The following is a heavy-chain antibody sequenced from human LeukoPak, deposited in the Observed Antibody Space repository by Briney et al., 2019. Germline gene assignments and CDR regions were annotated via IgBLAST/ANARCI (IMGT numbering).Heavy chain of an antibody. D-gene: IGHD1-26*01. Sequence: GGSLRLSCAASGFTFSSYSMNGVRQAPGKGLEWVSHITASGTAMFYADSVKGRFTISRDNAKNSLYLQMNSLRDEDTAVYYCASSGNYRFDYWGQGTLVTVSS. CDR1: GFTFSSYS. CDR3: ASSGNYRFDY. CDR2: ITASGTAM. J-gene: IGHJ4*02. V-gene: IGHV3-48*02.